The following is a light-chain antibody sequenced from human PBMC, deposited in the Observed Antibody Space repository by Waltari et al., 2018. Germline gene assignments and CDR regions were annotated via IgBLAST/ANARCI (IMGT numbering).Light chain of an antibody. CDR1: SSDVGYYNL. V-gene: IGLV2-23*02. CDR3: CSYAGGSTFVV. J-gene: IGLJ2*01. CDR2: EVN. Sequence: QSALPQPASLSGSPRQSSTISCTGTSSDVGYYNLVSWYQQHPGKAPKLMIYEVNKRPSGVSNRFSASKSGNTASLTISGLQAEDEADYHCCSYAGGSTFVVFGGGTKLTVL.